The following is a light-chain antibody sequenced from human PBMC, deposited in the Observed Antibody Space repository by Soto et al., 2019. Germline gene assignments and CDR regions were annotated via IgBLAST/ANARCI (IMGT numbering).Light chain of an antibody. CDR2: DVS. V-gene: IGKV1-5*01. J-gene: IGKJ4*01. CDR1: QSISSF. CDR3: QQYNSYALT. Sequence: DIQMTQSPSTLSASVGDRVTITCRASQSISSFLAWYQQKPGKAPKLLMFDVSSLESGVPSRFRGSGSGTEFTLTISSLQHDDFASYYCQQYNSYALTFGGGPKVDIK.